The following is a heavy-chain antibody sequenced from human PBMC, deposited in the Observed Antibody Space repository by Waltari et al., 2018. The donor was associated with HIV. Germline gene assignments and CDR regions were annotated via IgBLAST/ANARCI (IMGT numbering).Heavy chain of an antibody. Sequence: QVQLVESGGGVVQPGRSLSLSCAASGLPFSSYGMHGVRQAPGKGLEWVAVIWYDGSNKYYADSVKGRFTISRDNSKNTLYLQMNSLRAEDTAVYYCARDPYYYDSSGYHGRFDYWGQGTLVTVSS. V-gene: IGHV3-33*01. D-gene: IGHD3-22*01. J-gene: IGHJ4*02. CDR2: IWYDGSNK. CDR1: GLPFSSYG. CDR3: ARDPYYYDSSGYHGRFDY.